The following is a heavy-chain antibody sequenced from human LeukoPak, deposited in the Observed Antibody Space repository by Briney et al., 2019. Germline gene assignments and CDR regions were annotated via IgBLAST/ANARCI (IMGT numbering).Heavy chain of an antibody. CDR3: ARAGAYCGGDCSVDY. CDR2: IWYDGSNK. J-gene: IGHJ4*02. V-gene: IGHV3-33*01. Sequence: GRSLRLSCAASGFTFSSYGMHCVRQAPGKGLEWVAVIWYDGSNKYYADSVKGRFTISRDNSKNTLYLQMNSLRAEDTAVYYCARAGAYCGGDCSVDYWGQGTLVTVSS. D-gene: IGHD2-21*02. CDR1: GFTFSSYG.